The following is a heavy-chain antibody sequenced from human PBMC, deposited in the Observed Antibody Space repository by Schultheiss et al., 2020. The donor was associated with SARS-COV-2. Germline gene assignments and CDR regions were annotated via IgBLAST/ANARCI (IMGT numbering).Heavy chain of an antibody. CDR3: ARDRYDYIGRYFDY. J-gene: IGHJ4*02. D-gene: IGHD3-16*01. Sequence: GGSLRLSCAASGFTFSSYAMHWVRQAPGKGLEWVAVISYDGSNKYYADSVKGRFTISRDNSKNTLYLQMNSLRAEDTAVYYCARDRYDYIGRYFDYWGQGTLVTVSS. V-gene: IGHV3-30-3*01. CDR1: GFTFSSYA. CDR2: ISYDGSNK.